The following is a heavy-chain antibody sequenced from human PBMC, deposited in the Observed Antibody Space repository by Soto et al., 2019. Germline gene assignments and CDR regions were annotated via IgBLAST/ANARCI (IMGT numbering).Heavy chain of an antibody. J-gene: IGHJ4*02. CDR2: IFSSGST. CDR1: GGSINTFY. V-gene: IGHV4-4*07. Sequence: SETLSLTCTVAGGSINTFYWSWVRQPAGKGLEWIGRIFSSGSTSFNPSPESRVAMSVDTSKNHFSLNLSSVTAADMAVYYCAREGSYSAYNFAHGIQLWSFDFWGQGALVTVSS. D-gene: IGHD5-12*01. CDR3: AREGSYSAYNFAHGIQLWSFDF.